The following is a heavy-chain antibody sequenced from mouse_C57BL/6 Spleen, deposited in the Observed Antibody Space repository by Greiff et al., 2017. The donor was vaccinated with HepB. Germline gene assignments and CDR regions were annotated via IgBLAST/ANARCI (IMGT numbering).Heavy chain of an antibody. V-gene: IGHV1-62-2*01. CDR3: ARHEGPSYYYGSSWFAY. CDR2: FYPGSGSI. D-gene: IGHD1-1*01. J-gene: IGHJ3*01. Sequence: QVQLQQSGAELVKPGASVKLSCKASGYTFTEYTIHWVKQRSGQGLEWIGWFYPGSGSIKYNEKFKDKATLTGDKSSSTVYMELSRLTSEDSAVYFCARHEGPSYYYGSSWFAYWGQGTLVTVSA. CDR1: GYTFTEYT.